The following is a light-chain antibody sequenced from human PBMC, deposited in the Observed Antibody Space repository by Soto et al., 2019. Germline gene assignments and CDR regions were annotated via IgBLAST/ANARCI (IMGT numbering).Light chain of an antibody. CDR1: SSDVGPYNL. V-gene: IGLV2-23*02. CDR3: CSYAGSSMFV. CDR2: EVV. J-gene: IGLJ2*01. Sequence: QSALTQPASVSGSPGQSITISCTGSSSDVGPYNLVSWYQHHPGKAPKLMISEVVKRPSGVSNRFSGSKSGNTASLTISGLQAEDEADSYCCSYAGSSMFVFGGGTKLTVL.